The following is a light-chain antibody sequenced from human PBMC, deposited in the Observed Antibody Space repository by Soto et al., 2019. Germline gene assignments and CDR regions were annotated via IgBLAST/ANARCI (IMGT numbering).Light chain of an antibody. Sequence: DIQMTQSPSSLSASIGDRVTITCRASQSVSNYLNWYHQKPGKAPKLLIYASSSVQSGVPSRFSGSGSGTEFTLTISSLQPDDFATYYCQHYKMYSPWTFGQGTKVDI. J-gene: IGKJ1*01. CDR3: QHYKMYSPWT. V-gene: IGKV1-39*01. CDR2: ASS. CDR1: QSVSNY.